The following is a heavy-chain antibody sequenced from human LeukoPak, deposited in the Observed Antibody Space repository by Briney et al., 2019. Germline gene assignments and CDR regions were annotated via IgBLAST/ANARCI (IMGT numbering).Heavy chain of an antibody. CDR3: ARDLVVTAMYYGMDV. V-gene: IGHV1-46*01. CDR2: ISPSGSST. J-gene: IGHJ6*02. D-gene: IGHD2-21*02. Sequence: GASVKVSCKASGYTFTSYYMHWVRQAPGQGLEWMGIISPSGSSTSYAQKFQGRVTMTRDTSTSTVYMELSSLRSEDTAVYYCARDLVVTAMYYGMDVWGQGTTVTVSS. CDR1: GYTFTSYY.